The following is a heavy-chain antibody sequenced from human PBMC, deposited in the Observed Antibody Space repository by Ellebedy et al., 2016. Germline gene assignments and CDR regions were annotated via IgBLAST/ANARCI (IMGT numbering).Heavy chain of an antibody. CDR2: INPSGGST. J-gene: IGHJ4*02. V-gene: IGHV1-46*01. D-gene: IGHD3-16*01. Sequence: ASVKVSXKASGYTFTSYYMHWVRQAPGQGLEWMGIINPSGGSTSYAQKFQGRVTMTRDTSTSTVYMELSSLRSEDTAVYYCARPSPFYEPYSAFDYWGQGTLVTVSS. CDR3: ARPSPFYEPYSAFDY. CDR1: GYTFTSYY.